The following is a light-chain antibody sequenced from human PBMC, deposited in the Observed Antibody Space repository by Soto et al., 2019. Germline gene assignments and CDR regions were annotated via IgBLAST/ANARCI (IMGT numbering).Light chain of an antibody. CDR1: QSVSSSY. CDR3: QQTDSLPVT. V-gene: IGKV3-20*01. Sequence: EIVLTQSPGTLCLSPGERATLSCRASQSVSSSYLTWYQQKPGQAPRLLIYGASTRATGIPARFSGSGSGTDFTLTITSLQPEDFATYYCQQTDSLPVTFGQGTRLEI. J-gene: IGKJ5*01. CDR2: GAS.